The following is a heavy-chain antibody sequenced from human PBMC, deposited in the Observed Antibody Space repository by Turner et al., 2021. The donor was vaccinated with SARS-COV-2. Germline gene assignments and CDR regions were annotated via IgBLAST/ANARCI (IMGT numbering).Heavy chain of an antibody. J-gene: IGHJ4*02. CDR1: GFTFSSYA. CDR2: ISGSGGST. Sequence: EVQLLESGGGLVQPGGSLRLSCAASGFTFSSYAMSWVRQAPGKGLEWVSAISGSGGSTYYADSVKGRFTISRDNSKNTLYLQMNSLRAEDTAVYYCARSLRARVDFDYWGQGTLVTVSS. CDR3: ARSLRARVDFDY. D-gene: IGHD5-18*01. V-gene: IGHV3-23*01.